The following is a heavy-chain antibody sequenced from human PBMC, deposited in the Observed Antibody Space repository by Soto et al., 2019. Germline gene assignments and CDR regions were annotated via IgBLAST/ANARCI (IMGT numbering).Heavy chain of an antibody. Sequence: SETLSLTCAVYGGSFSGYYWSWIRQPPGNGLEWIGEINHSGSTNYNPSLKSRVTISVDTSKNQFSLKLSSVTAADTAVYYCATYDFWSGYYTDYWGQGTLVTVSS. CDR1: GGSFSGYY. CDR3: ATYDFWSGYYTDY. D-gene: IGHD3-3*01. CDR2: INHSGST. J-gene: IGHJ4*02. V-gene: IGHV4-34*01.